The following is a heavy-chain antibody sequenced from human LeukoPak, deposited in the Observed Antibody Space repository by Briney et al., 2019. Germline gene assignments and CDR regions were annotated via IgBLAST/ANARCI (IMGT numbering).Heavy chain of an antibody. Sequence: GGSLRLSCAASGFTFSDYYMSWVRQAPGKGLEWVSYISSSSSTIYYADSVKGRFTISRDNAKNSLYLQMNSLRAEDTAVYYCARDPGLSSGYYSPLDYWGQGTLVTVSS. D-gene: IGHD3-22*01. V-gene: IGHV3-11*04. CDR1: GFTFSDYY. CDR2: ISSSSSTI. J-gene: IGHJ4*02. CDR3: ARDPGLSSGYYSPLDY.